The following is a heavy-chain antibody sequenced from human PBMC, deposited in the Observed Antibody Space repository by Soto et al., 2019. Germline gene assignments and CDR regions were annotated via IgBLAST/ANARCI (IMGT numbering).Heavy chain of an antibody. J-gene: IGHJ4*02. CDR1: GFAFNNYA. Sequence: EVQLLDSGGGLVQPGVSLRLSCAASGFAFNNYAMTWVREAAGKGLEWVSNIGNNGFTTYYADSVKGRFTISRDKSMHTVYLQMSSLRAEDTALYYCAKERAARGIDYWGQGTLVTVSS. CDR2: IGNNGFTT. V-gene: IGHV3-23*01. D-gene: IGHD3-16*01. CDR3: AKERAARGIDY.